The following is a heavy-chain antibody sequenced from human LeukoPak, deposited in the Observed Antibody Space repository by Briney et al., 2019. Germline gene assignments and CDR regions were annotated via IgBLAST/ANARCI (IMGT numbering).Heavy chain of an antibody. J-gene: IGHJ4*02. V-gene: IGHV3-9*01. Sequence: GGSLRLSCAASGFTFDDYAMHWVRQAPGKGLEWVSGISWNSGSIGYADSVKGRFTISRDNAKNTLYLQMNSLRAEDTAVYYCARGNYYGQDYWGQGTLVTVSS. CDR2: ISWNSGSI. CDR3: ARGNYYGQDY. CDR1: GFTFDDYA. D-gene: IGHD3-10*01.